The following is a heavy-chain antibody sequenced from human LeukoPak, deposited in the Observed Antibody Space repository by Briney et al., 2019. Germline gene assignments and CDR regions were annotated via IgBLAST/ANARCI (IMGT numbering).Heavy chain of an antibody. CDR3: ARGRLLRYFDWLSGGVDFDY. J-gene: IGHJ4*02. Sequence: ASVKVSCKASGYTFTGYYMHWVRQAPGQGLEWMGWINPNSGGTNYAQKFQGRVTMTRDTSISTAYMELSRLRSDDTAVYYCARGRLLRYFDWLSGGVDFDYWGQGTLVTVSS. CDR2: INPNSGGT. V-gene: IGHV1-2*02. D-gene: IGHD3-9*01. CDR1: GYTFTGYY.